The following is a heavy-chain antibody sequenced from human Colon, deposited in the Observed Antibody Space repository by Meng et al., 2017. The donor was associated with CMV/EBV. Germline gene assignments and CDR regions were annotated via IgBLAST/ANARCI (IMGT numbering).Heavy chain of an antibody. Sequence: SETLSLTCAISGDSVSSNSASWNWIRQSPSRGLEWLGRTYYRSKWYYDYAVSVKSRITINPDTSRNQFSLKVTSVTAADTAVYYCARQAGRTVFGVIIPAYFDYWGQGTLVTVSS. CDR3: ARQAGRTVFGVIIPAYFDY. J-gene: IGHJ4*02. CDR1: GDSVSSNSAS. CDR2: TYYRSKWYY. D-gene: IGHD3-3*01. V-gene: IGHV6-1*01.